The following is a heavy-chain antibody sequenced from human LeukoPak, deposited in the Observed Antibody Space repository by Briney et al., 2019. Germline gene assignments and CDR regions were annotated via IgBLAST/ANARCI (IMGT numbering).Heavy chain of an antibody. D-gene: IGHD6-19*01. Sequence: ASVKVSFKASGYTLTNYGISWVRQAPGQGLEWMGWISAYNGNTNYAQKLQGRVTMTTDTSTSTAYMELRSLRSDDTAVYYCARATRGQWLVPFDDWGQGTLVTVAS. V-gene: IGHV1-18*01. CDR1: GYTLTNYG. CDR2: ISAYNGNT. CDR3: ARATRGQWLVPFDD. J-gene: IGHJ4*02.